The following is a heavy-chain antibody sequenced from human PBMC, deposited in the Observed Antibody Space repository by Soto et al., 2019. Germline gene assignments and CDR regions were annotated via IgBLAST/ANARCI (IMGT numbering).Heavy chain of an antibody. V-gene: IGHV4-34*01. CDR3: AREDDRWSGYLAQ. CDR1: GGSFSGYY. Sequence: SETLSLTCAVYGGSFSGYYWTCIRQPPGTGLEWIGEINHSGSTNYNPSLKSRVTISVDTSKNQFSLKLTSVTAADTAVYYCAREDDRWSGYLAQWGQGTLVTVS. CDR2: INHSGST. J-gene: IGHJ4*02. D-gene: IGHD3-3*01.